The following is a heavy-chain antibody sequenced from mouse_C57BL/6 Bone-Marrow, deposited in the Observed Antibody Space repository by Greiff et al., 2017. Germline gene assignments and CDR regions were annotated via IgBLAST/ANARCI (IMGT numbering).Heavy chain of an antibody. V-gene: IGHV1-18*01. D-gene: IGHD1-1*01. J-gene: IGHJ3*01. CDR3: ARQGGYYYGSRFAY. CDR1: GYTFTDYN. Sequence: EVQLQQSGPELVKPGASVKIPCKASGYTFTDYNMDWVKQSHGKSLEWIGDINPNNGGTSYNQKFKGKATLTVDKSSSTAYMELRSLTSEDTAVYYCARQGGYYYGSRFAYWGQGTLVTVSA. CDR2: INPNNGGT.